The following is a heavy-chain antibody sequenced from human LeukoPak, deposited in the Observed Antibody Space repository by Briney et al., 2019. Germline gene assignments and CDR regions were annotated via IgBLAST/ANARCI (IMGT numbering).Heavy chain of an antibody. CDR3: ARHGYTASHYFLDY. J-gene: IGHJ4*02. CDR2: IYTTGTT. CDR1: SGSINSYY. V-gene: IGHV4-4*07. Sequence: KPSETLSLTCTVSSGSINSYYWGWLRQPAGRGLEGIGRIYTTGTTHYNPSLKSRLTMSVDTSKRQFSLNLRSVTAAHTAIYFCARHGYTASHYFLDYWGQGILVTVSS. D-gene: IGHD3-16*01.